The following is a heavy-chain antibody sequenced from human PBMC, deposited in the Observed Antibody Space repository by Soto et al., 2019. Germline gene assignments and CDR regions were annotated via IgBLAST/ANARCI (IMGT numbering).Heavy chain of an antibody. D-gene: IGHD3-22*01. CDR1: GGTFSSYA. Sequence: GAAVKVSCKACGGTFSSYAISWVRQAPGQGLEWMGGIIPIFGTANYAQKFQGRVTITADESTSTAYMELSSLRSEDTAVYYCARGYYYDSSGYLFEFDYWGQGTLVTVSS. V-gene: IGHV1-69*13. CDR3: ARGYYYDSSGYLFEFDY. CDR2: IIPIFGTA. J-gene: IGHJ4*02.